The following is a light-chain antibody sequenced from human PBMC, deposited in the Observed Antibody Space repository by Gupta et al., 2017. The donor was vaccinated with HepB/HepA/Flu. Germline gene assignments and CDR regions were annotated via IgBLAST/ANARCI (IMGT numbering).Light chain of an antibody. CDR3: AAWDDSLSGWV. J-gene: IGLJ3*02. CDR2: RNN. Sequence: QSVLTQPPPASGTPGQRLTISCSGSSSNIGSNYVYWYQQLPGTAPKLLIYRNNQRPSGVPDRFSGSKSGTSASLAISGLRSEDEADYYCAAWDDSLSGWVFGGGTKLTVL. V-gene: IGLV1-47*01. CDR1: SSNIGSNY.